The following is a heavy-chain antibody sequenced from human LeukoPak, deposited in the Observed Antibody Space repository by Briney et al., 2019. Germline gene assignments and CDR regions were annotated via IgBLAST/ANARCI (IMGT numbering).Heavy chain of an antibody. CDR3: ARIYCSGGSCYLDAFDI. CDR2: IIPIFGTA. CDR1: GGTFSSYA. Sequence: ASVKVSCKASGGTFSSYAISWVRQAPGQGLEWMGGIIPIFGTANYAQKFQGRVTITADESTSTAYMELSSLRSEDTAVYYCARIYCSGGSCYLDAFDIWGQGTMVTVSS. J-gene: IGHJ3*02. D-gene: IGHD2-15*01. V-gene: IGHV1-69*13.